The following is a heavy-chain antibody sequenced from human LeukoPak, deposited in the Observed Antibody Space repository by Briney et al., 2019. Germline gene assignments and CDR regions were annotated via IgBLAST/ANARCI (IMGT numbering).Heavy chain of an antibody. J-gene: IGHJ4*02. CDR2: ITSSSSTI. Sequence: GGSLRLSCAPSGFTFSTYSMNWVCQAPGKGVGWVSAITSSSSTIYYADSVKGRLTISRHNAKNSLYRQMNSLRAEDTAVYYCARSNLNDYWGQGTLVTVSS. CDR1: GFTFSTYS. CDR3: ARSNLNDY. D-gene: IGHD2/OR15-2a*01. V-gene: IGHV3-21*01.